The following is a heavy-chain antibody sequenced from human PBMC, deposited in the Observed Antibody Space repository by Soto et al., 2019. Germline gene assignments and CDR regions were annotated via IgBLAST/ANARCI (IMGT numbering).Heavy chain of an antibody. V-gene: IGHV4-31*03. CDR2: IYYSGST. CDR1: GGSISSGGYY. Sequence: QVQLQESGPGLVKPSQTLSLTCTVSGGSISSGGYYWSWSRQHPGKGLEWIGYIYYSGSTYYNPSLKSRVTISVDTYKNQFSLKLSSVTAADTAVYYCARLPVEMATPDYWGQGTLVTVSS. D-gene: IGHD3-3*01. J-gene: IGHJ4*02. CDR3: ARLPVEMATPDY.